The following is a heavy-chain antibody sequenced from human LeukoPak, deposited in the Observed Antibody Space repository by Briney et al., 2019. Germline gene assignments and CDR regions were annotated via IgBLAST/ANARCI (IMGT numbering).Heavy chain of an antibody. CDR1: GASISSYY. CDR3: AKLGYGSGSH. J-gene: IGHJ4*02. V-gene: IGHV4-34*01. CDR2: INHSGST. Sequence: SGTLSLTCAVSGASISSYYWSWIRQPPGKGLEWIGEINHSGSTNYNPSLKSRVTISVDTSKNQFSLKLSSVTAADTAVYYCAKLGYGSGSHWGQGTLVTVSS. D-gene: IGHD3-10*01.